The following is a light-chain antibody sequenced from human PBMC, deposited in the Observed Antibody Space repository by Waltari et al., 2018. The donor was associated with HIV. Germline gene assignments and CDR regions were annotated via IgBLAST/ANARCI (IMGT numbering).Light chain of an antibody. CDR1: QGVGSN. CDR2: GAA. Sequence: DIVMTQSPAILSVSPGERVTLSCRASQGVGSNLAWYQQKVGQAPRLLIYGAATRAAEIPVRFSGSGSGTDFTLTIDSLQSEDFATYYCQQYNIRPWGNTFGQGTKLQIK. CDR3: QQYNIRPWGNT. J-gene: IGKJ2*01. V-gene: IGKV3-15*01.